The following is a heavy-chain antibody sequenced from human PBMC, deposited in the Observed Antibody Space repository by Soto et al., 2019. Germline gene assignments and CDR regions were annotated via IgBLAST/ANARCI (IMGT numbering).Heavy chain of an antibody. CDR1: GFTFSSYW. D-gene: IGHD3-10*01. CDR2: IKQDGSEK. V-gene: IGHV3-7*01. Sequence: EVQLVESGGGLVQPGGSLRLSCAASGFTFSSYWMSWVRQAPGKGLEWVANIKQDGSEKYYVDSVKGRFTISRDNAKNSLYLQMNSLRAEDTAVYYCARAPPLWFGELLPFDYWGQGTLVTVSS. CDR3: ARAPPLWFGELLPFDY. J-gene: IGHJ4*02.